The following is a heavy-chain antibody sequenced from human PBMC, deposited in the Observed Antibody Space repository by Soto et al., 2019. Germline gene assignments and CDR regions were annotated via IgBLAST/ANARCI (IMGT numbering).Heavy chain of an antibody. CDR3: ARGEDAFFYYGLDV. CDR2: IYDTGISGYTPST. J-gene: IGHJ6*02. Sequence: SGTLSLTGAVSGGSITSSYWSWIRRPPGKGLEWIAYIYDTGISGYTPSTSYNPSLKSRVTMSVDTSKSQFSLKLTSVTAADTAVYYCARGEDAFFYYGLDVWGQGITVTVSS. V-gene: IGHV4-59*01. CDR1: GGSITSSY.